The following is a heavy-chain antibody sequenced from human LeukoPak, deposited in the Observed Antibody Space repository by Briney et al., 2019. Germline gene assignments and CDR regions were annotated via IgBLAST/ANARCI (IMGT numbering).Heavy chain of an antibody. CDR2: FDLEDGET. J-gene: IGHJ4*02. CDR1: GYTLAELS. CDR3: AAPVHYYDSSGYHYYFDY. Sequence: GASVKVSCKVSGYTLAELSMHWVRQAPGKGLEWMGGFDLEDGETIYAQKFQGRVTMTEDTSTDTAYMELSSLRSEDTAVYYCAAPVHYYDSSGYHYYFDYWGQGTLVTVSS. V-gene: IGHV1-24*01. D-gene: IGHD3-22*01.